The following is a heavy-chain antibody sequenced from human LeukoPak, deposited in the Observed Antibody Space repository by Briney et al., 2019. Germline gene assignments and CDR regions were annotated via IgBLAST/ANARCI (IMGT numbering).Heavy chain of an antibody. D-gene: IGHD6-13*01. CDR3: TRDQGSSDYYGMDV. Sequence: GGSLRLSCAASGLIFSSFGMHWARQAPDKGLEWVAVIWYDGSNKYHADSVKGRFTISRDNSKNTLYLQMNSLRAEDTAVYYCTRDQGSSDYYGMDVWGQGTTVTVSS. J-gene: IGHJ6*02. V-gene: IGHV3-33*01. CDR1: GLIFSSFG. CDR2: IWYDGSNK.